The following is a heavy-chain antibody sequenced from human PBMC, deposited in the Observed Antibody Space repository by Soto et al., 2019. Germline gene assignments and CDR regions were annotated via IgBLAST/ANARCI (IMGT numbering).Heavy chain of an antibody. D-gene: IGHD3-10*01. Sequence: GGSLXLSCAASGFTVSSTYMSWVRQAPGKGLEWVSVIYSGGSTYYADSVKGRCTISRDNSKNTVYLQMNSLRAEDTAVYYCARDFGSDATGYYGMDVWGQGTTVTVSS. CDR3: ARDFGSDATGYYGMDV. CDR2: IYSGGST. V-gene: IGHV3-53*01. CDR1: GFTVSSTY. J-gene: IGHJ6*02.